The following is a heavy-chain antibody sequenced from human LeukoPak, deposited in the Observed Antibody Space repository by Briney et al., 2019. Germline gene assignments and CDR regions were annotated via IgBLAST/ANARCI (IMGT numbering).Heavy chain of an antibody. D-gene: IGHD3-22*01. CDR1: GESISGFY. CDR2: IYYSGST. J-gene: IGHJ4*02. V-gene: IGHV4-59*01. Sequence: SETLSLTCTVSGESISGFYWTWIRQPPGKGLEWIGYIYYSGSTNYNPSLKSRVTISVDTSKNQFSLKLSSVTAADTAVYYCARAPRVRTYYYDTSGPFYYFDYWGQGTLVTVSS. CDR3: ARAPRVRTYYYDTSGPFYYFDY.